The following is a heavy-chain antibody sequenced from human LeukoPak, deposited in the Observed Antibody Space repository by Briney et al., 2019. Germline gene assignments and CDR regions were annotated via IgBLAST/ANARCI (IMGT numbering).Heavy chain of an antibody. J-gene: IGHJ4*02. CDR2: ISAYNGNT. V-gene: IGHV1-18*01. CDR1: GYTFTSYG. D-gene: IGHD2-15*01. Sequence: ASVKVSCKASGYTFTSYGISWVRQAPGQGLEWMGWISAYNGNTNYAQKLQGRVTMTTDTSTSTAYMELRSLRSDDTAVYYCARNTCSGGSCYSDYWSQGTLVTVSS. CDR3: ARNTCSGGSCYSDY.